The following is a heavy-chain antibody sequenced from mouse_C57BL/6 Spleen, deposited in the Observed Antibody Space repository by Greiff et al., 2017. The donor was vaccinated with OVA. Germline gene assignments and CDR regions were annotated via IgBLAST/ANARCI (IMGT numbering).Heavy chain of an antibody. J-gene: IGHJ2*01. CDR1: GYTFTDYY. CDR2: INPNNGGT. Sequence: VQLQQSGPELVKPGASVKISCKASGYTFTDYYMNWVKQSHGKSLEWIGDINPNNGGTSYNQKFKGKATLTVDKSSSTAYMELRSLTSEDSAVYYCALDSSGYDYWGQGTTLTVSS. CDR3: ALDSSGYDY. V-gene: IGHV1-26*01. D-gene: IGHD3-2*02.